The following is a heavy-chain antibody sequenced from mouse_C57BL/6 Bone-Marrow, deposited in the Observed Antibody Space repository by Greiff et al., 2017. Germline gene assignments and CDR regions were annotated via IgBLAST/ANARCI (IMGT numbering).Heavy chain of an antibody. Sequence: VQLQQPGAELVKPGASVKLSCKASGYTFTSYWMHWVKQRPGQGLEWIGMIHPNSGSTNYNEKFKSKATLTVDKSSSTAYMQLSSLTSEDSAVYYCARLNYGSSFDYWGQGTTLTGSS. CDR2: IHPNSGST. CDR1: GYTFTSYW. J-gene: IGHJ2*01. V-gene: IGHV1-64*01. CDR3: ARLNYGSSFDY. D-gene: IGHD1-1*01.